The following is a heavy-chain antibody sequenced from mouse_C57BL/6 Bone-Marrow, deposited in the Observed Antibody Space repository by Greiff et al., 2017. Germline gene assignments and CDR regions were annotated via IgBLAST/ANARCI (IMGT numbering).Heavy chain of an antibody. Sequence: QVQLKESGAELARPGASVKLSCKASGYTFTSYGISWVKQRTGQGLEWIGEIYPRSGNTYYNEKFKGKATLTADKSSSPEYMELRRLTSEDSAVYFCEREATTVVARYAMDYWGQGTSVTVSS. CDR1: GYTFTSYG. V-gene: IGHV1-81*01. CDR2: IYPRSGNT. CDR3: EREATTVVARYAMDY. J-gene: IGHJ4*01. D-gene: IGHD1-1*01.